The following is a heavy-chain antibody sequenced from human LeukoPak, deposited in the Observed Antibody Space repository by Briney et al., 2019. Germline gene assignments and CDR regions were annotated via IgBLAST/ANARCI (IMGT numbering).Heavy chain of an antibody. D-gene: IGHD3-3*01. CDR1: GFTFSSYS. Sequence: PGGSLRLSCAASGFTFSSYSMNCVRQAPGKGLEWVSSISSSSSYIYYADSVKGRFTISRDNAKNSLNLQMNSLRAEDTAVYYCARESITIFGVVTRGFDYWGQGTLVTVSS. CDR2: ISSSSSYI. V-gene: IGHV3-21*01. CDR3: ARESITIFGVVTRGFDY. J-gene: IGHJ4*02.